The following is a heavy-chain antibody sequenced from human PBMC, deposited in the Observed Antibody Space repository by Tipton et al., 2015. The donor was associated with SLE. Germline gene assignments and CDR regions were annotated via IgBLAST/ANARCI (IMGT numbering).Heavy chain of an antibody. CDR3: ASRGGDYYYYGMDV. CDR1: GGSISSHY. J-gene: IGHJ6*02. V-gene: IGHV4-4*08. D-gene: IGHD3-10*01. Sequence: TLSLTCTVSGGSISSHYWSWIRQPPGKGLEWIGYIYTSGSTNYSPSLKSRVTISVDTSKNQFSLKLSSVTAADTAVYYCASRGGDYYYYGMDVWGQGTTVTVSS. CDR2: IYTSGST.